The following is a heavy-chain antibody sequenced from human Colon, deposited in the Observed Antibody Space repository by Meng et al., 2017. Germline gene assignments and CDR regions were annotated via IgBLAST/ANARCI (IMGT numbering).Heavy chain of an antibody. CDR1: GFTFSSFW. D-gene: IGHD6-25*01. CDR2: IKEDGSMK. CDR3: TRDER. V-gene: IGHV3-7*01. J-gene: IGHJ4*02. Sequence: GESLKISCAGSGFTFSSFWMGWARQAPGKGLEFVANIKEDGSMKNYVDSVKGRFTISRDNAKNSLYLQMDSLRAEDTAVYYCTRDERWGQGTLVTVSS.